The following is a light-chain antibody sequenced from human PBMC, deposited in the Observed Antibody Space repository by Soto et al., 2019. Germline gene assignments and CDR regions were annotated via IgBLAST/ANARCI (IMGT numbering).Light chain of an antibody. J-gene: IGLJ1*01. V-gene: IGLV1-40*01. CDR3: CSYAGSYTFV. Sequence: QSVLTQPPSVSGAPGQSVTISCTGSSSNIGAGHDVHWYQQFPGTAPKVLIYGNNNRPSGVPDRFSGSKSGTSASLAITGLQAEDEADYYCCSYAGSYTFVFGTGTKLTVL. CDR2: GNN. CDR1: SSNIGAGHD.